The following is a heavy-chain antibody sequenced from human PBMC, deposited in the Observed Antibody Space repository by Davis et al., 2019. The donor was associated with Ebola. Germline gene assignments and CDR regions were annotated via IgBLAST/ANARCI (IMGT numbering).Heavy chain of an antibody. J-gene: IGHJ4*02. Sequence: ESLKISCAASGFTFSSYWMHWVRQVPGKGLVWVSRIYSDGSSTSYADSVKGRFTISRDNTKNTLYLQMNSLRAEDTAVYYCARDRSDYYDSSGCPAYWGQGTLVTVSS. V-gene: IGHV3-74*01. CDR3: ARDRSDYYDSSGCPAY. D-gene: IGHD3-22*01. CDR1: GFTFSSYW. CDR2: IYSDGSST.